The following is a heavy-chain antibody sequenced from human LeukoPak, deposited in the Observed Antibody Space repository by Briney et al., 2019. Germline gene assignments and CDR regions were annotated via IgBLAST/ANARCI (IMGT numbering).Heavy chain of an antibody. V-gene: IGHV1-18*01. Sequence: ASVKVSCKASGYTFTSYGISWVRQAPGQGLEWMGWISAYNGNTNYVQKLQGRVTMTTDTSTSTAYMELRSLRSDDTAVYYCARDESRSWGYYFDYWGQGTLVTVSS. J-gene: IGHJ4*02. D-gene: IGHD3-16*01. CDR3: ARDESRSWGYYFDY. CDR1: GYTFTSYG. CDR2: ISAYNGNT.